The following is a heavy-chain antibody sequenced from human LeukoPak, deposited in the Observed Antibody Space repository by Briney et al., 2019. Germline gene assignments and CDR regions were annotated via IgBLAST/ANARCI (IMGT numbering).Heavy chain of an antibody. J-gene: IGHJ5*02. V-gene: IGHV4-39*01. CDR3: ARHVKYNYFDP. CDR2: IHYSEST. CDR1: GGSVISDTYY. Sequence: SETLSLTCTASGGSVISDTYYWGWIRQPPGKGLEWIGSIHYSESTYYTPSLKTRITMSVDTSKNQFSLKLRSVTAADTAVYFCARHVKYNYFDPWGQGTLVTVSS.